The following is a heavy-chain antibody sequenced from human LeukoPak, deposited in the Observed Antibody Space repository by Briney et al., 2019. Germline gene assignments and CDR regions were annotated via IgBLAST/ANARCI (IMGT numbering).Heavy chain of an antibody. CDR1: GGTFSSYA. CDR3: ASGILLYPDAFDI. V-gene: IGHV1-69*13. J-gene: IGHJ3*02. CDR2: IIPIFGTA. D-gene: IGHD2-8*01. Sequence: SVKVSCKASGGTFSSYAISWVRQAPGQGLEWMGGIIPIFGTANYAQKFQGRVTITADESTSTAYMELSSLRSEDTAVYYCASGILLYPDAFDIWGQGTMVTVSS.